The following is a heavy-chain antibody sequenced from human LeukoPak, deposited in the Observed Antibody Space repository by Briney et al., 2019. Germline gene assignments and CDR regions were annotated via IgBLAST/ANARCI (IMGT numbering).Heavy chain of an antibody. D-gene: IGHD3-22*01. CDR1: GYTFTGYH. CDR2: NNPISGGT. V-gene: IGHV1-2*02. J-gene: IGHJ4*02. CDR3: ARGGWLSESSGY. Sequence: ASVSVSCKPSGYTFTGYHMHWVRQAPGQGLEWMGWNNPISGGTNYAQKFQGRVTMTRDTSISTFYMELYSLTPDDTAVYFCARGGWLSESSGYWGQGTLVTVSS.